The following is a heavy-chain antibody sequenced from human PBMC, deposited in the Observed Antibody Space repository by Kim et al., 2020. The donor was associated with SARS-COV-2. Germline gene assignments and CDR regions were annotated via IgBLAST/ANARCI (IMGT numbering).Heavy chain of an antibody. J-gene: IGHJ4*02. CDR1: GYTFTSYY. CDR3: ARENYYDSSGYYGRSASFDY. D-gene: IGHD3-22*01. CDR2: INPSGGST. Sequence: ASAKVSCKASGYTFTSYYMHWVRQAPGQGLEWMGIINPSGGSTSYAQKFQGRVTMTRDTSTSTVYMELSSLRSEDTAVYYCARENYYDSSGYYGRSASFDYWGQGTLVTVSS. V-gene: IGHV1-46*01.